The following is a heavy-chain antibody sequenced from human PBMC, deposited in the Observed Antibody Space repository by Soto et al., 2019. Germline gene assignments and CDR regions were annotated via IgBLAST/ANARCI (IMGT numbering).Heavy chain of an antibody. Sequence: QVQLVQSGAEVKKPGASVKVSCKASGYTFTSYGISWVRQAPGQGLEWMGWISAYNGNTNDAQKLQGRDTMTTDTSTSTAYMELRSLRSEDTAVYYWAGDQARGCGGDCYPYSWFDPWGQGTLVTVSS. CDR3: AGDQARGCGGDCYPYSWFDP. D-gene: IGHD2-21*02. CDR2: ISAYNGNT. V-gene: IGHV1-18*01. J-gene: IGHJ5*02. CDR1: GYTFTSYG.